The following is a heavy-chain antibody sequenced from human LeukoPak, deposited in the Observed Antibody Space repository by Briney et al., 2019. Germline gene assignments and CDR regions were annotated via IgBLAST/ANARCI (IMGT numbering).Heavy chain of an antibody. CDR1: GFTFSTYA. V-gene: IGHV3-23*01. CDR2: ISGSGGST. Sequence: GGSLRLSCAVSGFTFSTYAMSWVRQAPGKGPEWVSAISGSGGSTYYADSVKGRFTISRDNSKNTLYLQMNSLRAEDTAVYYCAKERDSRGYFDYWGQGTLVTVSS. D-gene: IGHD3-22*01. J-gene: IGHJ4*02. CDR3: AKERDSRGYFDY.